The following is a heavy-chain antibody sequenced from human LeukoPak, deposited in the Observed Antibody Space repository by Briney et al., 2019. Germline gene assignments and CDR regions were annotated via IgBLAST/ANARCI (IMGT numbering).Heavy chain of an antibody. V-gene: IGHV4-59*12. Sequence: SETLSLTCSVSDGSTTGYYWSWIRQPPGKGLEWIAYVYYTGRTLYNPSLESRVTISVDTSKTQFSLKLSSVTAADTAVYYCASLPEYWGQGTLVTVSS. J-gene: IGHJ4*02. CDR3: ASLPEY. CDR1: DGSTTGYY. CDR2: VYYTGRT.